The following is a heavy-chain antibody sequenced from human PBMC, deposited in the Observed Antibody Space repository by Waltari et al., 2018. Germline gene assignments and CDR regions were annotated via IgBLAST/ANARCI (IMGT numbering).Heavy chain of an antibody. CDR1: GGTFSSYA. CDR3: ARALDRESGRIAAAGTRTKGYYYGMDV. J-gene: IGHJ6*02. CDR2: IIPIFGTA. D-gene: IGHD6-13*01. Sequence: QVQLVQSGAEVKKPGSSVKVSCKASGGTFSSYAISWVRQAPGQGLEWMGGIIPIFGTANYAQKFQGRVTITADESTSTAYMELSSLRSEDTAVYYCARALDRESGRIAAAGTRTKGYYYGMDVWGQGTTVTVSS. V-gene: IGHV1-69*01.